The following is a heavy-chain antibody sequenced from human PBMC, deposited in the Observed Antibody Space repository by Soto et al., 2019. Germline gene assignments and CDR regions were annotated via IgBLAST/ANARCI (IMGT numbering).Heavy chain of an antibody. CDR1: GFTFSSTW. D-gene: IGHD3-16*01. Sequence: EEQVVESGGGLVQPGGSLRLSCAASGFTFSSTWMHWVRHAPGKGLVWVSHINSDGRTTTYADSVRGRFTISRDNAKNTVYLQMTSLRAEDTAVYYCATDGSYAQHVWGQGTTVTVSS. CDR2: INSDGRTT. J-gene: IGHJ6*02. CDR3: ATDGSYAQHV. V-gene: IGHV3-74*03.